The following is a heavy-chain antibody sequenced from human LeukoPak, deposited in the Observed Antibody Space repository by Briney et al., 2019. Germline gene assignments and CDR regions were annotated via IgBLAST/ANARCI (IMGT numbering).Heavy chain of an antibody. Sequence: GGSLRLSCAASGFTFSSYAMSWVRQAPGKGLEWVSAISGSGGSTYYADSVKGRFTISRDNSKNTLYLQMNSLRAEATAVYYCAKDLTRLFEWAYWGQGTPVTVSS. CDR1: GFTFSSYA. CDR3: AKDLTRLFEWAY. J-gene: IGHJ4*02. CDR2: ISGSGGST. V-gene: IGHV3-23*01. D-gene: IGHD3-10*02.